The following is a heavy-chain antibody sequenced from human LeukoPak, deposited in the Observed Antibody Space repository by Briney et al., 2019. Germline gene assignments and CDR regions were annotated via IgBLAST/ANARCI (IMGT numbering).Heavy chain of an antibody. J-gene: IGHJ4*02. CDR3: VRARGAGPGAHFDY. D-gene: IGHD3-10*01. V-gene: IGHV3-48*04. CDR1: GFTFSSFS. Sequence: GGSLRLSCAASGFTFSSFSMNWVRQAPGKGLEWVSYISSSSSTIYYADSVKGRFTISRDNAKNSLYLQMNSLRAEDAAAYYCVRARGAGPGAHFDYWGQGTLVTVFS. CDR2: ISSSSSTI.